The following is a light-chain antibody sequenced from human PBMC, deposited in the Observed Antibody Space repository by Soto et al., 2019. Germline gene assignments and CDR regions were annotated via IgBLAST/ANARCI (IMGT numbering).Light chain of an antibody. V-gene: IGLV2-8*01. Sequence: QSALTQPPSASGSPGQSVTISCTGTSSDVGGYNSVSWYQQHPGKAPTLMIYGVSTRPSGVPDRFSGSKSGNTASLTVSGLQAEDEADYYCSSQSGSNKAVVFGGGTKVTVL. CDR3: SSQSGSNKAVV. CDR2: GVS. CDR1: SSDVGGYNS. J-gene: IGLJ2*01.